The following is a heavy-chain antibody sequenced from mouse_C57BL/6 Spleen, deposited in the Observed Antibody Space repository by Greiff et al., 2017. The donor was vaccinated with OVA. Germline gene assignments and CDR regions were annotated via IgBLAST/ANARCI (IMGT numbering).Heavy chain of an antibody. CDR3: ARGGPTVVAHWYFDV. Sequence: QVQLQQPGAELVKPGASVKLSCKASGYTFTSYWMHWVKQRPGQGLEWIGMIHPNSGSTNYNEKFKSKATLTVDKSSSTAYMQLSSLTSEDSAVYYCARGGPTVVAHWYFDVWGTGTTVTVSS. CDR1: GYTFTSYW. CDR2: IHPNSGST. D-gene: IGHD1-1*01. J-gene: IGHJ1*03. V-gene: IGHV1-64*01.